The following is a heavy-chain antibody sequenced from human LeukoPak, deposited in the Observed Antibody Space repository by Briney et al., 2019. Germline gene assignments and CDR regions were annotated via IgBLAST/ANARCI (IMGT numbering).Heavy chain of an antibody. CDR1: GGSISSGGYY. J-gene: IGHJ4*02. D-gene: IGHD1-26*01. CDR2: INHSGST. CDR3: ARGLPSSGSYLRYFDY. V-gene: IGHV4-30-2*01. Sequence: SQTLSLTCTVSGGSISSGGYYWSWIRQPPGKGLEWIGEINHSGSTNYNPSLKSRVTISVDTSKNQFSLKLSSVTAADTAVYYCARGLPSSGSYLRYFDYWGQGTLVTVSS.